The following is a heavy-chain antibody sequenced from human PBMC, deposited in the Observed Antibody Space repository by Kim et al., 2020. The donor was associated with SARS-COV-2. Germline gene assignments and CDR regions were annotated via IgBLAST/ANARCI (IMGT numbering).Heavy chain of an antibody. D-gene: IGHD6-13*01. CDR3: ASRIAAAGGFDY. Sequence: YYADSVKGRFTISRDNAKNSLYLQMNSLRAEDTAVYYCASRIAAAGGFDYWGQGTLVTVSS. J-gene: IGHJ4*02. V-gene: IGHV3-21*01.